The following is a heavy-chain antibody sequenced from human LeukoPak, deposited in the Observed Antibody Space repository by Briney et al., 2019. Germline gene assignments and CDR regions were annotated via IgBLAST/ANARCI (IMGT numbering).Heavy chain of an antibody. Sequence: SETLSLTCAVSGFSISSGSYRGCLRPPTAKGLEWIGSSDRSGSTYHTASLKSRVTTVVDTTKNHFSMQMSSVTAANTAVYYGAKDGDYSGSGRHSWYYYNYKDVWGKGTTVTVSS. V-gene: IGHV4-38-2*02. CDR2: SDRSGST. J-gene: IGHJ6*03. D-gene: IGHD3-10*01. CDR3: AKDGDYSGSGRHSWYYYNYKDV. CDR1: GFSISSGSY.